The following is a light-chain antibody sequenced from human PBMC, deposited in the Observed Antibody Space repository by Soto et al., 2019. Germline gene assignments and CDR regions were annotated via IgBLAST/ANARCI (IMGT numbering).Light chain of an antibody. CDR1: QSVSSN. Sequence: EIVMTQSPATLSLSPVEIATPSCRASQSVSSNLAWYQQKPGQAPRLLIYGSATRATGIPARCSGSESGTEFTLTISSLQPEDVAVYYCHQYDNCWTFGQGTKVDIK. V-gene: IGKV3-15*01. J-gene: IGKJ1*01. CDR2: GSA. CDR3: HQYDNCWT.